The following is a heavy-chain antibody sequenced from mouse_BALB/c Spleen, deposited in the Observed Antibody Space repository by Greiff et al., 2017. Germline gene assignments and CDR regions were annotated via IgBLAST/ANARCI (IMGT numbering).Heavy chain of an antibody. CDR2: IYPGSGNT. CDR1: GYTFTDYY. V-gene: IGHV1-77*01. D-gene: IGHD2-3*01. Sequence: QVQLKQSGAELARPGASVKMSCKASGYTFTDYYINWVKQRTGQGLEWIGEIYPGSGNTYYNEKFKGKATLTADKSSSTAYMQLSSLTSEDSAVYCCEREGDDGPFDVGGEGTTVTVSS. J-gene: IGHJ1*01. CDR3: EREGDDGPFDV.